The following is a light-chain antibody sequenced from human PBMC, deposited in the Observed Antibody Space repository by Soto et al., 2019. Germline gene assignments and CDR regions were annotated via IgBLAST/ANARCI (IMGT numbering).Light chain of an antibody. CDR1: QSVSSN. V-gene: IGKV3-15*01. CDR2: GAS. Sequence: EIVMTQSPATLSVSPGERATLSCRASQSVSSNLAWYQQKPGQAPRLLIYGASTRATGIPARFSGSGSGTEFNLTSSSLQSKDFAVYYCQQYNNWPPFTFGTGTKVDIK. J-gene: IGKJ3*01. CDR3: QQYNNWPPFT.